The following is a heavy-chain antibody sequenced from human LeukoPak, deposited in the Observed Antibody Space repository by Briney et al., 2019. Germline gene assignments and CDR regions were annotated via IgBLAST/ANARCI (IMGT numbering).Heavy chain of an antibody. J-gene: IGHJ4*02. V-gene: IGHV4-39*07. D-gene: IGHD1-26*01. Sequence: GSLRLSCAASGFTFSSYAMSWVRQPPGKGLEWIGSIYYSGSTYYNPSLKSRVTISVDTSKNQFSLKLSSVTAADTAVYYCARDNPSKILGATAGIDYWGQGTLVTVSS. CDR1: GFTFSSYA. CDR2: IYYSGST. CDR3: ARDNPSKILGATAGIDY.